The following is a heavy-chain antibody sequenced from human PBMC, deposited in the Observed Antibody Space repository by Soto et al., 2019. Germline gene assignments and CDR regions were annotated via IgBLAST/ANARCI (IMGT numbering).Heavy chain of an antibody. CDR2: ISDSGRT. D-gene: IGHD2-2*02. V-gene: IGHV4-39*01. J-gene: IGHJ5*02. Sequence: SETLSLTCTVSGRSISSSSHFWGWIRQPPGRGLEWIGTISDSGRTYYNPSLKSRLILSVDTSKNQFSLKLSSVTAADTAVYFCARHVVVPRAISYFDPWGRGTLVTVSS. CDR1: GRSISSSSHF. CDR3: ARHVVVPRAISYFDP.